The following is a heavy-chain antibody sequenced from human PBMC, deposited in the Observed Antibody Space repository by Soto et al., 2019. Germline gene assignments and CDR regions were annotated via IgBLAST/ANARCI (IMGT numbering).Heavy chain of an antibody. D-gene: IGHD3-10*02. CDR1: GFRVDNNY. Sequence: PGGSLGLACAAYGFRVDNNYMSLVRQSPGKGLEWVSTIYADDSTYYADSVKGRFTISRDKSKNTLYVQMDSLRAEDKAVYYCARDMFGEYTMDAWGQGTTFTVFS. CDR2: IYADDST. V-gene: IGHV3-53*01. CDR3: ARDMFGEYTMDA. J-gene: IGHJ6*02.